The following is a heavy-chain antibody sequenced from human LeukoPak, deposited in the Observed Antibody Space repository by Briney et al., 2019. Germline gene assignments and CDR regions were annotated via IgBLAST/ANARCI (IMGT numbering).Heavy chain of an antibody. CDR3: ARGDSSWYFDY. D-gene: IGHD6-13*01. Sequence: SETLSLTCAVYGGSFSGYYWSWIRQPPGKGLEWIGEINHSGSTNYNPSLKSRVTISVDTSKNQFSLKLSSVTAADTTVYYCARGDSSWYFDYWGQGTLVTVSS. J-gene: IGHJ4*02. CDR2: INHSGST. CDR1: GGSFSGYY. V-gene: IGHV4-34*01.